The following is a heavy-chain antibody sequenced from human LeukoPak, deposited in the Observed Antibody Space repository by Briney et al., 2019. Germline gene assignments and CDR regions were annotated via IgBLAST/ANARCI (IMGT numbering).Heavy chain of an antibody. J-gene: IGHJ4*02. CDR3: ARDSDRYYFDY. V-gene: IGHV4-31*03. Sequence: ASQTLSLTCTVSGGSISSGGYYWSWIRQHPGKGLEWIGYIYYSGSTYYNPSLKSRVTISVDTSKNQFSLKLSSVTAADTAVYYCARDSDRYYFDYWGQGTLVTVSS. CDR2: IYYSGST. D-gene: IGHD3-22*01. CDR1: GGSISSGGYY.